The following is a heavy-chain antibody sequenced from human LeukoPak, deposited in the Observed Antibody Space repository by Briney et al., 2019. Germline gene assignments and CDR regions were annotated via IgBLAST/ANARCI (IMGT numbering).Heavy chain of an antibody. CDR2: ISAYNGNT. J-gene: IGHJ4*02. CDR3: AREVTIFRPFDY. V-gene: IGHV1-18*01. D-gene: IGHD3-9*01. CDR1: GYTFTSYG. Sequence: ASVKVSCTASGYTFTSYGISWVRQAPGQGLEWMGWISAYNGNTNYAQTLQGRVTMTTDTSTSTAYMELRSLRSGDTAVYSCAREVTIFRPFDYWGQGTLVTVSS.